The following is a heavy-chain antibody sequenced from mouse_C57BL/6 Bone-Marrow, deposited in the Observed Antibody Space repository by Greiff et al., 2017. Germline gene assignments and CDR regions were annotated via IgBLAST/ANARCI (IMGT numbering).Heavy chain of an antibody. CDR2: IYPGDGDT. CDR1: GYAFSSYW. Sequence: QVQLQQSGAELVKPGASVKISCKASGYAFSSYWTNWVKQRPGKGLVWIGQIYPGDGDTNYNGKFKGKATLTADKSSSTAYMQLSSLTAEESAVNLCARIIRPLAMDYWGQGTSVTVSS. V-gene: IGHV1-80*01. CDR3: ARIIRPLAMDY. J-gene: IGHJ4*01.